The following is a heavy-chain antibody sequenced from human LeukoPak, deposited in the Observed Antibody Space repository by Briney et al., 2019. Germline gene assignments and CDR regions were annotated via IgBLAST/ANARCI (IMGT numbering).Heavy chain of an antibody. V-gene: IGHV3-7*05. D-gene: IGHD6-13*01. CDR2: IKQDGSEK. CDR1: GFTFSSYW. CDR3: ARVAAAGQYNWFDP. Sequence: GGSLRLSCAASGFTFSSYWMSWVRQAPGEGLEWVANIKQDGSEKYYVDSVKGRFTISRDNAKNSLYLQMNSLRAEDTAVYYCARVAAAGQYNWFDPWGQGTLVTVSS. J-gene: IGHJ5*02.